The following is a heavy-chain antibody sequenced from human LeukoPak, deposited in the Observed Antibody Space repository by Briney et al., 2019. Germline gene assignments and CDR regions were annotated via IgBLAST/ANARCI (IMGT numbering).Heavy chain of an antibody. CDR3: ATGGLSSLFNEY. J-gene: IGHJ4*02. CDR2: ISSSGDDT. V-gene: IGHV3-23*01. Sequence: GGSLRLSCAVSGLIFTRYTLSWVRQAPGKGLEWVSAISSSGDDTYYADSVKGRFTISRDNSKNTVYFQMNSLRAEDTAVYYCATGGLSSLFNEYWGQGTLVTVSS. D-gene: IGHD6-13*01. CDR1: GLIFTRYT.